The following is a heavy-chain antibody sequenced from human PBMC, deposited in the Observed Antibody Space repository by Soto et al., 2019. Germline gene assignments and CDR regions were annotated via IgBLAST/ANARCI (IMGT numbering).Heavy chain of an antibody. CDR1: GFTFSSYW. J-gene: IGHJ5*02. V-gene: IGHV3-7*01. Sequence: GGSLRLSCAASGFTFSSYWMSWIRQAPGKGLEWVANIKQDGSEKYYGDSVKGRFTNSRDNAKNSLYLQMNSLRAEDTAVYYCARDYSVSGSHAPWLDPWGQGTLVTVSS. CDR2: IKQDGSEK. D-gene: IGHD3-10*01. CDR3: ARDYSVSGSHAPWLDP.